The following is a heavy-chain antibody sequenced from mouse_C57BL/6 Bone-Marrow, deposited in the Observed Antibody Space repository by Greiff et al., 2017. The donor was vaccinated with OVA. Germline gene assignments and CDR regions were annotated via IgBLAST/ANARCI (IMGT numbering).Heavy chain of an antibody. Sequence: QVQLQQPGAELVMPGASVKLSCKASGYTFTSYWMHWVKQRPGQGLEWIGEIDPSDSYTNYNQKFKGKSTLTVDKSSSTAYMQLSSLTSEDSAVYYCARRSTGTGGFDYWGQGTTLTVSS. CDR1: GYTFTSYW. CDR3: ARRSTGTGGFDY. D-gene: IGHD4-1*01. J-gene: IGHJ2*01. V-gene: IGHV1-69*01. CDR2: IDPSDSYT.